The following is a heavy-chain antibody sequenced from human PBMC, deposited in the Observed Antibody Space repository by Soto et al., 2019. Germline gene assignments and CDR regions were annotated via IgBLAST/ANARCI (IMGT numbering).Heavy chain of an antibody. D-gene: IGHD3-22*01. CDR1: GFTFSSYG. Sequence: QVQLVESGGGVVQPGRSLRLSCAASGFTFSSYGMHWVRQAPGKGLEWVAVISYDGSNKYYADSVKGRFTISRDNSKNTLYLQMNSLRAVDTAVYYCAKDRMGSYDSSGYTAFDYWGQGTLVTVSS. J-gene: IGHJ4*02. CDR2: ISYDGSNK. CDR3: AKDRMGSYDSSGYTAFDY. V-gene: IGHV3-30*18.